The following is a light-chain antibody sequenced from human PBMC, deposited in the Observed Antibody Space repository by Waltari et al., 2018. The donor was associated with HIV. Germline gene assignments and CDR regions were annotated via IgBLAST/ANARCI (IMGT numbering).Light chain of an antibody. J-gene: IGKJ1*01. CDR3: QQYFSNPRT. Sequence: DIVMTQSPDSLVVSLGERVTINCKSSQSVLHSFNRNYYLAWYQQKPGQRPKLLIYWASSRGSGVPDRFSGSGSGTDFTLTISSLQAEDVAVYYCQQYFSNPRTFGQGTKVEIK. CDR1: QSVLHSFNRNYY. V-gene: IGKV4-1*01. CDR2: WAS.